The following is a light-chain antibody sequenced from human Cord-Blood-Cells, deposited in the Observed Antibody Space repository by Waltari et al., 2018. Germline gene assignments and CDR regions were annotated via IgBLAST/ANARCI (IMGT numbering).Light chain of an antibody. J-gene: IGKJ4*01. CDR2: GAS. CDR1: QSVSSSY. CDR3: QQYGSSPLT. V-gene: IGKV3-20*01. Sequence: EIVLPQSPGTLSLSPGERATLSCRASQSVSSSYLAWYQQKPGQAPRLLIYGASSRATGIPDRFSGSGSGTDLTLTISRLEPEDFAVYYCQQYGSSPLTFGGGTKVESK.